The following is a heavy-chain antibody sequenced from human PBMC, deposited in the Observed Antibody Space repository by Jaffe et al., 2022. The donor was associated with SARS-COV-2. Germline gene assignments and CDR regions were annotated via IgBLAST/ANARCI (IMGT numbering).Heavy chain of an antibody. V-gene: IGHV3-30-3*01. CDR1: GFTFSSYA. CDR2: ISYDGSNK. CDR3: ARDYGDYDFDY. J-gene: IGHJ4*02. D-gene: IGHD4-17*01. Sequence: QVQLVESGGGVVQPGRSLRLSCAASGFTFSSYAMHWVRQAPGKGLEWVAVISYDGSNKYYADSVKGRFTISRDNSKNTLYLQMNSLRAEDTAVYYCARDYGDYDFDYWGQGTLVTVSS.